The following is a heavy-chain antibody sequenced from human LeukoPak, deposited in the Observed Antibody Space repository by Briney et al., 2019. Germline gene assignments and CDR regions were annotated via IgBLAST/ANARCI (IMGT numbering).Heavy chain of an antibody. CDR1: GFTFDDYA. D-gene: IGHD5-18*01. Sequence: GRSLRLSCVASGFTFDDYAMHWVRQGPVKGLELVSGISWNSGNVGYADAVEGRFTTSRDNVKNSLYLQMNSLIAEDMAFYYCARATGYSSGSVDYWGQGTLVTVFS. CDR2: ISWNSGNV. J-gene: IGHJ4*02. V-gene: IGHV3-9*03. CDR3: ARATGYSSGSVDY.